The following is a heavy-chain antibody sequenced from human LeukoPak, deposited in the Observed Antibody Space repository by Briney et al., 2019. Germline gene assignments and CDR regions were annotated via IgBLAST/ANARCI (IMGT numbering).Heavy chain of an antibody. CDR2: IIPIFGTA. D-gene: IGHD1-26*01. CDR1: GGTFSSYA. CDR3: ARASEGHIVGATTEGDY. J-gene: IGHJ4*02. Sequence: SVKVSCKASGGTFSSYAISWVRQAPGQGLEWMGGIIPIFGTANYAQKFQGRVTITADESTSTAYMELSSLRSAATAVYYCARASEGHIVGATTEGDYWGQGTLVTVSS. V-gene: IGHV1-69*13.